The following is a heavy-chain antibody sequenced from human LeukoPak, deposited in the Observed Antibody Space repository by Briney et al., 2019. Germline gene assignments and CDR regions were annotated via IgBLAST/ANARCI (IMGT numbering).Heavy chain of an antibody. V-gene: IGHV3-33*01. CDR1: GFTFSSYG. CDR3: ARISRTYGSGSYIDDAFDI. Sequence: GRSLRLSCAASGFTFSSYGMHWVRQAPGKGLEWVAVIWYDGSNKYYADSVKGRFTISRDNSKNTLYLQMNSLRAEDMAVYYCARISRTYGSGSYIDDAFDIWGQGTMVTVSS. CDR2: IWYDGSNK. J-gene: IGHJ3*02. D-gene: IGHD3-10*01.